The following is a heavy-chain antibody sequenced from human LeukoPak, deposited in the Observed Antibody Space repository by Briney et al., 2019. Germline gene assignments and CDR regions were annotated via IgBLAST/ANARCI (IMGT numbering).Heavy chain of an antibody. CDR1: GITFNIYG. Sequence: GGSLRLSCVASGITFNIYGMHWVRQAPGQGLEWVAVISHDGQHQYYADSVKGRFTISRDDSTKTVYLQMNSLGPDDTAMYYCAVVAGRFPPDYWGQGTLVTVSS. J-gene: IGHJ4*02. CDR3: AVVAGRFPPDY. CDR2: ISHDGQHQ. V-gene: IGHV3-30*03. D-gene: IGHD6-19*01.